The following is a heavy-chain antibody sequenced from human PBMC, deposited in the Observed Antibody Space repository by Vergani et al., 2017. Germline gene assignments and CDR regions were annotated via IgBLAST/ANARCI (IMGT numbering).Heavy chain of an antibody. J-gene: IGHJ4*02. V-gene: IGHV1-2*04. CDR1: GYTFTGYY. CDR3: ARDRVYPTFHFDY. Sequence: QVQLVQSGAEVKKPGASVKVSCKASGYTFTGYYMHWVRQAPGQGLEWMGWINPNSGGTNYAQQFQGWVTMTRDTSISTAYMELSRLRSDDTAVYYGARDRVYPTFHFDYWGQGTLVTVSS. CDR2: INPNSGGT. D-gene: IGHD2-8*01.